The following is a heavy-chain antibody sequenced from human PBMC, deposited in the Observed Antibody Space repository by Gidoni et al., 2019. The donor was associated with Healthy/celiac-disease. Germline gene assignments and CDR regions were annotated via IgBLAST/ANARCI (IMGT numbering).Heavy chain of an antibody. CDR2: INPNSGGT. D-gene: IGHD3-10*01. CDR3: ARIKWFGELLVNYYYYGMDV. Sequence: QVQLVQSGAEVKKPGASVKVSCKASGYTFTGYYLHWVRQAPGQGLEWMGRINPNSGGTNYAQKFQGRVTMTRDTSISTAYMELSRLRSDDTAVYYCARIKWFGELLVNYYYYGMDVWGQGTTVTVSS. V-gene: IGHV1-2*06. CDR1: GYTFTGYY. J-gene: IGHJ6*02.